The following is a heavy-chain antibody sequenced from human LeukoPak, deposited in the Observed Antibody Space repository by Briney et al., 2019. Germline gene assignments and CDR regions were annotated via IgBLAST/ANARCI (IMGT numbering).Heavy chain of an antibody. CDR1: GFAFSTYG. CDR3: ARGRGADYGGNSGYFDY. Sequence: GGSLRLSCAASGFAFSTYGMHWVRQAPGKGLEWVAVIWYDGSNKYYADSVKGRFTISRDNPKNTLYVQMNSLRAEDTAVYYCARGRGADYGGNSGYFDYWGQGTLVTVSS. D-gene: IGHD4-23*01. V-gene: IGHV3-33*01. CDR2: IWYDGSNK. J-gene: IGHJ4*02.